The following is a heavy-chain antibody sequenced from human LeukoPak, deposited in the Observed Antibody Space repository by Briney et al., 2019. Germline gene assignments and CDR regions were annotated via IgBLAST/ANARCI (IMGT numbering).Heavy chain of an antibody. J-gene: IGHJ3*02. CDR2: IRYDGSNK. D-gene: IGHD5-12*01. CDR3: ARDMGGGYDPGVDAFDI. CDR1: GFTFSSYG. V-gene: IGHV3-30*02. Sequence: GGSLRLSCAASGFTFSSYGMHWVRQAPGKGLEWVAFIRYDGSNKYYADSVKGRFTISRDNSKNTLYLQMNSLRAEDTAVYYCARDMGGGYDPGVDAFDIWGQGTMVTVSS.